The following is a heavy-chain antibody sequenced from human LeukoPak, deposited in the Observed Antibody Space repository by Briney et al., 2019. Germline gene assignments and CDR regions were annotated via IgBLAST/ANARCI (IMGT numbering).Heavy chain of an antibody. CDR3: ARGPYAYTSSATLGSYNWFDP. CDR2: IYPGDSHT. J-gene: IGHJ5*02. V-gene: IGHV5-51*01. D-gene: IGHD2-2*02. CDR1: GYSFPNYW. Sequence: GKSLKISCKGSGYSFPNYWIGWVRQMPGKGLEWMGIIYPGDSHTRYSPSFQDQVTISVDKSISTAYLQWSSLKASDTAMYYCARGPYAYTSSATLGSYNWFDPWGQGSLVTVSS.